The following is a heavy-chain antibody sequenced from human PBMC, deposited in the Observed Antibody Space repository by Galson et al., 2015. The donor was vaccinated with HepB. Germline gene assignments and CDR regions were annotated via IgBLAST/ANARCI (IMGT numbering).Heavy chain of an antibody. J-gene: IGHJ3*02. CDR2: IYYSGST. D-gene: IGHD3-22*01. CDR1: GGSISSTSYY. CDR3: ARRRYYDSSGYYSLSGAFDI. Sequence: TLSLTCTVSGGSISSTSYYWGWIRQPPGKGLEYIGSIYYSGSTYYNPSLKSRVTISVDTSKNQFSLNLSSVTAADTAVYYCARRRYYDSSGYYSLSGAFDIWGQGTMVTVSS. V-gene: IGHV4-39*01.